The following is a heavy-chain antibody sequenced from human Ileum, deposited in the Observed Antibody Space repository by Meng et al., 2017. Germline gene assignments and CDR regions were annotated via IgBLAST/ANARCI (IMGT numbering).Heavy chain of an antibody. CDR2: FHHSGSA. CDR1: GVSVNSGFYY. J-gene: IGHJ4*02. Sequence: QVHLQQSGPGLVGPSETLSLTCTVSGVSVNSGFYYWNWVRQPPGKGLEFIGSFHHSGSAHYNASLEGRVTMSLDTSKNQFSLRLTSVTAADSALYYCTGGPDSAKSRYWGQGTLVTVSS. D-gene: IGHD1-14*01. CDR3: TGGPDSAKSRY. V-gene: IGHV4-61*01.